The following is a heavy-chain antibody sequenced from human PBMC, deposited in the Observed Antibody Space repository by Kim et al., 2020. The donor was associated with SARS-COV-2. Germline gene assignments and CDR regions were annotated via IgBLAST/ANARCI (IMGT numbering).Heavy chain of an antibody. CDR2: ITASGDNT. CDR3: AKCVLXRGLIPLFLDD. CDR1: GFTLSKNA. D-gene: IGHD3-10*01. J-gene: IGHJ1*01. V-gene: IGHV3-23*01. Sequence: GGSLRLSCAVSGFTLSKNAVSWVRQAPGRGLQWVSSITASGDNTYYADSVKGRFTISRXISKNTLXLQMNSLRADDTAIYYCAKCVLXRGLIPLFLDDWGXXXLVTVS.